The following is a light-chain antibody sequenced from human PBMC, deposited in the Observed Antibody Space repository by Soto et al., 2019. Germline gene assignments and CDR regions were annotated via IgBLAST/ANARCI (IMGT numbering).Light chain of an antibody. CDR2: GAS. CDR1: ESVNRVY. Sequence: EIVLAQSPDTLSLSPGERATLSCRASESVNRVYLAWYQHKSGQAPRLLIFGASERATGIPDRSSGGGSGTDFPLTIGRLEPEYFAVYHCQQYVTPPFTFGPGTKVDI. J-gene: IGKJ3*01. V-gene: IGKV3-20*01. CDR3: QQYVTPPFT.